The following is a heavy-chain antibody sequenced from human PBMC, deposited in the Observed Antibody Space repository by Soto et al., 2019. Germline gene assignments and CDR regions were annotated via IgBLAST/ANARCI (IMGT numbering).Heavy chain of an antibody. J-gene: IGHJ5*02. CDR1: GFTFSSYG. V-gene: IGHV3-NL1*01. Sequence: QVQLVESGGGVVQPGRSLRLSCAASGFTFSSYGMHWVRQAPGKGLEWVSVIYSGGSTYYADSVKGRFTISRDNSKNTLYLQMNSLRAEDTAVYYCARVQWLGPYNWFDPWGQGTLVTVSS. D-gene: IGHD6-19*01. CDR3: ARVQWLGPYNWFDP. CDR2: IYSGGST.